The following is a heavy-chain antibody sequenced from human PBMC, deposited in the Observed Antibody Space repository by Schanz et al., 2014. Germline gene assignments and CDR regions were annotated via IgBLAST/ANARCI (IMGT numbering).Heavy chain of an antibody. D-gene: IGHD1-1*01. CDR2: VPFDGSLK. Sequence: QVQLVDSGGGVVQPGRSLRLSCAASGFTFSSYALHWVRQAPGKGLEWVAFVPFDGSLKFYADSVKGRFTISRDNSKNTLYLEMNSLRAEDTALYYCARDRRNADLDYWGQGTLVTVSA. CDR1: GFTFSSYA. J-gene: IGHJ4*02. CDR3: ARDRRNADLDY. V-gene: IGHV3-30*04.